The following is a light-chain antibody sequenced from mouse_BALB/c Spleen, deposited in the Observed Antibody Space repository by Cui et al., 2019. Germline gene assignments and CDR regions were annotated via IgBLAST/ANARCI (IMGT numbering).Light chain of an antibody. CDR1: KDVGTA. Sequence: DLLITHSHKFMSRLVGERVTITCKASKDVGTAVAWYQQKPGQSPKLLIYGASTRHTGVPDRFTGSGSGTDFTLTISNVQSEDLADYFCQQYSSYPLTFGAGTKLELK. J-gene: IGKJ5*01. CDR2: GAS. V-gene: IGKV6-23*01. CDR3: QQYSSYPLT.